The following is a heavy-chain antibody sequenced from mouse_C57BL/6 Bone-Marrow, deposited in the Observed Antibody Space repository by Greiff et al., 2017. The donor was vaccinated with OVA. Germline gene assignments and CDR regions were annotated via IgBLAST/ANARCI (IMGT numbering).Heavy chain of an antibody. CDR1: GYTFTSYW. J-gene: IGHJ2*01. CDR3: ALSSYGY. D-gene: IGHD1-1*01. Sequence: QVQLQQPGAELVRPGTSVKLSCKASGYTFTSYWMHWVKQRPGQGLEWIGVIDPSDSYTNYNQKFKGKATLTVYTSSSTAYMQLSSLTSEDSAVYYCALSSYGYWGQGTTLTVSS. V-gene: IGHV1-59*01. CDR2: IDPSDSYT.